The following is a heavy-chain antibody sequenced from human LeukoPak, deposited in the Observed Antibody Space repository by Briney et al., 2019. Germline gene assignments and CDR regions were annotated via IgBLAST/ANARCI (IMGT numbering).Heavy chain of an antibody. V-gene: IGHV3-23*01. D-gene: IGHD3-10*01. J-gene: IGHJ4*02. CDR1: GFTFSSYA. Sequence: PGASLRLSCAASGFTFSSYAMSWVRQAPGKGLEWVSTISGSGAGTFCTDSVKGRFTISRDNFGNTLYLQMSSLRAEDTAVYYCAKRPEHGSGSSFDYWGQGTLVTVSS. CDR3: AKRPEHGSGSSFDY. CDR2: ISGSGAGT.